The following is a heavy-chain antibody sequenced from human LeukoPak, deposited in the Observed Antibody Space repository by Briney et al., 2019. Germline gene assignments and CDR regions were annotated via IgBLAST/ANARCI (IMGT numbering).Heavy chain of an antibody. J-gene: IGHJ4*02. CDR3: AKDFGVYYDRYNFDY. V-gene: IGHV3-30*18. CDR2: ISYDGSNK. Sequence: GRSLRLSCAASGFTFSTYGMHWVRQAPGKGLEWVAVISYDGSNKYYADSVKGRFTISRDNSKNTLYLRMNSLKAEDTDAYSLAKDFGVYYDRYNFDYWGQGTLVTVSS. CDR1: GFTFSTYG. D-gene: IGHD3-22*01.